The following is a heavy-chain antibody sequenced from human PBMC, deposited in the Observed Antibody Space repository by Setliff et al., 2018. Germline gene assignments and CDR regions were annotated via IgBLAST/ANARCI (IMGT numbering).Heavy chain of an antibody. CDR3: ARGQTLRHFDWPTAFDY. CDR2: ISAYSGET. Sequence: ASVKVSCKASGYTFNNYGIIWVRQALGQGPEWMGWISAYSGETNYAQIFQGRVTMTTDTPTSTAYMELRSLTSDDTAVYYCARGQTLRHFDWPTAFDYWGLGTLVTVSS. J-gene: IGHJ4*02. V-gene: IGHV1-18*01. CDR1: GYTFNNYG. D-gene: IGHD3-9*01.